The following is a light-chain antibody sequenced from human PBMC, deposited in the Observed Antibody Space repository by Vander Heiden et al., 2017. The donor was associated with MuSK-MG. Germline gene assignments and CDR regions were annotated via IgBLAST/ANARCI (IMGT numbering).Light chain of an antibody. Sequence: DIQMTQSPSSLSASVLDSVTITPPASPDISNYLNWYQQKPGKAPKLLIYDASNLETGIPSRFSGSGSGTDFTFTISSLQPEDIAAYYCQQYDNLPLTFGGGTKVEIK. CDR3: QQYDNLPLT. CDR2: DAS. J-gene: IGKJ4*01. V-gene: IGKV1-33*01. CDR1: PDISNY.